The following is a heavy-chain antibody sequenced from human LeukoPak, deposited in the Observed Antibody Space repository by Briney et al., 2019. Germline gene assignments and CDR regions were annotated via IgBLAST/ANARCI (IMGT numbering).Heavy chain of an antibody. J-gene: IGHJ3*02. D-gene: IGHD2-2*01. CDR2: SAGGDDR. CDR3: ARVNPQRPDCSSTSCFVDAFDI. Sequence: GGSLRLSCAASGFILSPYAMSWVRQAPGRGLEWVAGSAGGDDRFYADSVKGRFTISRDNAKNSLSLQMNSLTAEDTAVYYCARVNPQRPDCSSTSCFVDAFDIWGQGTMVTVSS. V-gene: IGHV3-69-1*01. CDR1: GFILSPYA.